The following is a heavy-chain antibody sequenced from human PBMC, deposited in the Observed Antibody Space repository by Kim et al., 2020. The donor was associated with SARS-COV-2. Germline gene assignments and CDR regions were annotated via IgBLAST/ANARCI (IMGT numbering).Heavy chain of an antibody. CDR3: ARISYSNGLYYFDY. J-gene: IGHJ4*02. CDR1: GGSISSYY. Sequence: SETLSLTCTASGGSISSYYWSWIRQPPGKGLEWIGYIYYRGSTNYNPSLKSRVTISIDTSKNQFSLKLTSVTAADTAVYYCARISYSNGLYYFDYWGQGTLVTVSS. CDR2: IYYRGST. V-gene: IGHV4-59*13. D-gene: IGHD6-19*01.